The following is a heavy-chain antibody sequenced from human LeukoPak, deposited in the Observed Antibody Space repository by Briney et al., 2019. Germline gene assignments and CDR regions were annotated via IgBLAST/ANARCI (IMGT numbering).Heavy chain of an antibody. CDR1: GFTFSSYA. Sequence: TGGSLRPSCAASGFTFSSYAMSWVRQAPGKGLEWVSAISGSGGSTYYADSVKGRFTISRDNSKNTLYLQMNSLRAEDTAVYYCATRYCSGGSCYFDYWGQGTLVTVSS. J-gene: IGHJ4*02. CDR3: ATRYCSGGSCYFDY. CDR2: ISGSGGST. D-gene: IGHD2-15*01. V-gene: IGHV3-23*01.